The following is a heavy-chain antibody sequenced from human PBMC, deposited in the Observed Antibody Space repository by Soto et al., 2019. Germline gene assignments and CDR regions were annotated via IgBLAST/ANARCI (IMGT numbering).Heavy chain of an antibody. Sequence: GGSLRLSCAVSGFTFRSSPMSWVRRAPGKGLEWVSGINGGDDSKHYADSVKGRFTISRDNSKNTLYLQMNSLRAEDTAVYYCARDMSSSFYYYGMDVWGQGTTVTVSS. CDR1: GFTFRSSP. CDR3: ARDMSSSFYYYGMDV. J-gene: IGHJ6*02. V-gene: IGHV3-23*01. CDR2: INGGDDSK. D-gene: IGHD6-6*01.